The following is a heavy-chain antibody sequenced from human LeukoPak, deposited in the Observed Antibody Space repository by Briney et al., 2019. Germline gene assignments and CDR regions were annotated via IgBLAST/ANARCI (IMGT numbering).Heavy chain of an antibody. CDR3: ARVTIYGDYLENWFDP. D-gene: IGHD4-17*01. V-gene: IGHV1-2*02. CDR2: INPNSGGT. J-gene: IGHJ5*02. Sequence: ASVKVSCRTSGYTFIGYYIHWVRQAPGQGLEWMGWINPNSGGTNYAQKFQGRVTMTRDTSISTAYMELSSLRSDDTAVYYCARVTIYGDYLENWFDPWGQGTLVTVSS. CDR1: GYTFIGYY.